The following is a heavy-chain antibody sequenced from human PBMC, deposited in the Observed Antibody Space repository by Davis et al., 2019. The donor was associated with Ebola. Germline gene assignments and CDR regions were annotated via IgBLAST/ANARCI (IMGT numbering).Heavy chain of an antibody. D-gene: IGHD6-13*01. CDR1: GYTFTGYY. V-gene: IGHV1-2*02. Sequence: ASVKVSCKASGYTFTGYYMHWVRQAPGQGLEWMGWINPNSGGTNYAQKFQGRVTMTRDTSISTAYMELSRLRSDDTAVYYCARDRALSYLAAAGTIDPWGQGTLVTVSS. CDR3: ARDRALSYLAAAGTIDP. J-gene: IGHJ5*02. CDR2: INPNSGGT.